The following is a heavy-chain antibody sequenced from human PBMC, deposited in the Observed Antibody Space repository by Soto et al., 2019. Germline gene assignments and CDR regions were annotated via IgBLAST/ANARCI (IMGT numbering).Heavy chain of an antibody. CDR1: GFSVGGNY. Sequence: EERLVQSGGGLVQPGGSLRLSCAAYGFSVGGNYMSWVRQAPGKGLELVSLIYMKGRFTLSRDNSNNMLYLQMDSLRAEDTAVYYCAGGPNSDCWGQGTLVIVSS. D-gene: IGHD2-21*01. V-gene: IGHV3-53*01. J-gene: IGHJ4*02. CDR2: IY. CDR3: AGGPNSDC.